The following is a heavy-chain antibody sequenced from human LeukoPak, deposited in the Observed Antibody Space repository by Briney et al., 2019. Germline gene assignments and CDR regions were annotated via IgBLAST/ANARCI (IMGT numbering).Heavy chain of an antibody. V-gene: IGHV4-59*01. Sequence: SETLSLTCSVSGGSLSSYYWSWIRQPPGKGLEWIGYLYNSGNTKYNPALKSRVTISVDTSKNQFSLSLSSVTAADTAVYYCARDEKNWFEYWGQGTLVTVSS. J-gene: IGHJ5*01. CDR3: ARDEKNWFEY. CDR2: LYNSGNT. CDR1: GGSLSSYY.